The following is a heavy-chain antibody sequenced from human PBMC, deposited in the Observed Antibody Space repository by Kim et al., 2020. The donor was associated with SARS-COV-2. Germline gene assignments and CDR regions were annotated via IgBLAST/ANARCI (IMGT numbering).Heavy chain of an antibody. V-gene: IGHV5-51*01. CDR3: ARKQQLASPYGMDV. J-gene: IGHJ6*02. Sequence: SPSFQGQVPISADKSISTAYLQWSSLKASDTAMYYCARKQQLASPYGMDVWGQGTTVTVSS. D-gene: IGHD6-13*01.